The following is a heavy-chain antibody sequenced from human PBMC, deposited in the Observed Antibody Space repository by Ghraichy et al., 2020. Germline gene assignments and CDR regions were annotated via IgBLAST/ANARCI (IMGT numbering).Heavy chain of an antibody. V-gene: IGHV4-39*01. CDR3: ARRARTYFDY. Sequence: ESLNISCPVSGGSISSTSYYWDWIRQPPGKGLEWIGSIYYRGNSYYNPSLRSRVTISVDPSKTQFSLKLYSVTAADAAVYYCARRARTYFDYWGQGILVTVSS. CDR1: GGSISSTSYY. J-gene: IGHJ4*02. CDR2: IYYRGNS.